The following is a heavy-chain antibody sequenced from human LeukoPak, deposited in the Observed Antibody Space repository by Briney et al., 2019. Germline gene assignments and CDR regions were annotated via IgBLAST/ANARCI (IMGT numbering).Heavy chain of an antibody. CDR2: ISYDGSNK. CDR3: ARLGYCSSTSCHRAFDY. V-gene: IGHV3-30*04. J-gene: IGHJ4*02. CDR1: GFTFSSYA. D-gene: IGHD2-2*01. Sequence: PGRSLRLSCAASGFTFSSYAMHWVRQASGKGLEWVAVISYDGSNKYYADSVKGRFTISRDNSKNTLYLQMNSLRAEDTAVYYCARLGYCSSTSCHRAFDYWGQGTLVTVSS.